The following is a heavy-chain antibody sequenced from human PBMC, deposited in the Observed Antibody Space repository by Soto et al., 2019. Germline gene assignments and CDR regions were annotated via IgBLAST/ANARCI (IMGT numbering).Heavy chain of an antibody. J-gene: IGHJ5*02. CDR3: ARGIATGQLDP. CDR1: GYTFTRYT. Sequence: GASVKVSCKASGYTFTRYTMNWVRQAPGQRLEWMGWINPDNGNTKSSQKFQDRVIITRDTSASTAYMDLSSLRSEDTAVYYCARGIATGQLDPWGQGTPVTVS. V-gene: IGHV1-3*01. D-gene: IGHD2-15*01. CDR2: INPDNGNT.